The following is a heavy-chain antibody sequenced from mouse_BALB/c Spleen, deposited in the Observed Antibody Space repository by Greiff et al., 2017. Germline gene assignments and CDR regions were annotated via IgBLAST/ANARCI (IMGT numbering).Heavy chain of an antibody. V-gene: IGHV5-9-3*01. CDR1: GFTFSSYA. Sequence: EVQGVESGGGLVKPGGSLKLSCAASGFTFSSYAMSWVRQTPEKRLEWVATISSGGSYTYYPDSVKGRFTISRDNAKNTLYLQMGSLRSEDTAMYYCARHDYGNYSYYYAMDYWGQGTSVTVAS. CDR3: ARHDYGNYSYYYAMDY. J-gene: IGHJ4*01. D-gene: IGHD2-1*01. CDR2: ISSGGSYT.